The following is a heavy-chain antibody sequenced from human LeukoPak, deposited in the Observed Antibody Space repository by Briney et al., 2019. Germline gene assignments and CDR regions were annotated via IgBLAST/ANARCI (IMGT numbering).Heavy chain of an antibody. CDR1: GFTFSSYG. V-gene: IGHV3-30*18. D-gene: IGHD3-10*01. Sequence: PGRSLRLSCAASGFTFSSYGMHWVRQAPGKGLEWVAVISYDGSNKYYADSVKGRFTISRDNSKNTLYLQMNSLRAEDTAVYYCAKCQIPTIWFGEAGAFDIWGQGTMVTVSS. CDR2: ISYDGSNK. J-gene: IGHJ3*02. CDR3: AKCQIPTIWFGEAGAFDI.